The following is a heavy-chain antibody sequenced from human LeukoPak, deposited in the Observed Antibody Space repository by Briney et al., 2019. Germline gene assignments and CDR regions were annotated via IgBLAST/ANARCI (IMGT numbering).Heavy chain of an antibody. J-gene: IGHJ4*02. D-gene: IGHD6-19*01. CDR2: IIPLFGTR. Sequence: ASVEVSCKASGGTFSSYAISWVRQAPGQGLQWMGEIIPLFGTRNYAQKFQGRLTITADESTTTAYMDLSSLTSEDTAVYYCVVSGGWYGVWGQGTLVTVSS. CDR1: GGTFSSYA. V-gene: IGHV1-69*13. CDR3: VVSGGWYGV.